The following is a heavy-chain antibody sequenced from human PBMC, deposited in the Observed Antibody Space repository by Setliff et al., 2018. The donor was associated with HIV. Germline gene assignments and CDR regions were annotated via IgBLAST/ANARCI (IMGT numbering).Heavy chain of an antibody. CDR1: GGSISSSSHY. V-gene: IGHV4-39*07. J-gene: IGHJ5*02. D-gene: IGHD6-6*01. CDR3: ARVSRGGSSPGWFDP. Sequence: ETLTLTCPVSGGSISSSSHYWGWIRQPPGKGLEWIGSIYYSGGTYYNPSLKSRVTISVDTSKNQFSLKLSSVTAADTAVYYCARVSRGGSSPGWFDPWGQGTLVTVS. CDR2: IYYSGGT.